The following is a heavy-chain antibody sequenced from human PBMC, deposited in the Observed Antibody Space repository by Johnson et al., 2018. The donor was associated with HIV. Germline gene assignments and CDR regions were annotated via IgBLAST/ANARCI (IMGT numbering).Heavy chain of an antibody. J-gene: IGHJ3*02. V-gene: IGHV3-66*01. CDR3: ARDPLENDYIWGQGAFDI. D-gene: IGHD3-16*01. CDR2: VYSGGNT. Sequence: MQLVESGGCVVQPGGSLRLSCRASGFPFSNAWMNWVRQAPGKGLEWVSIVYSGGNTYYTDSVKGILTISRDNSKNKLYLQMGSLRAEDMAVYYCARDPLENDYIWGQGAFDIWGQGTMVTVSS. CDR1: GFPFSNAW.